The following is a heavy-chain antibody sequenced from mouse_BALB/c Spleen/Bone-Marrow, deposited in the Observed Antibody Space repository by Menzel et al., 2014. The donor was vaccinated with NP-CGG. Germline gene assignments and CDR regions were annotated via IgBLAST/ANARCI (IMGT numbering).Heavy chain of an antibody. Sequence: VHLVESGPGLVAPSQSLSITCTVSGFSLTNYCVHWVRQPPGKGLEWLGAIWAGGSTNYKSALMSRLGISKDNSKSQVFLKMNSLQTDDTAMYYCARDGATATLAYWGQGTLVTVSA. CDR2: IWAGGST. D-gene: IGHD1-2*01. CDR1: GFSLTNYC. V-gene: IGHV2-9*02. CDR3: ARDGATATLAY. J-gene: IGHJ3*01.